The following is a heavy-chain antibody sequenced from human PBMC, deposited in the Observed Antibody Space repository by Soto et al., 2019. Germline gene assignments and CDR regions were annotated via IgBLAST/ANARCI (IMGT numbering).Heavy chain of an antibody. CDR2: IWHDGSNE. J-gene: IGHJ5*01. CDR3: ARDDTGGGWTYAGAS. CDR1: GFTFSASG. V-gene: IGHV3-33*01. D-gene: IGHD2-8*02. Sequence: GGSLRLSCVGSGFTFSASGMPWVRTAPGKGLEWVAVIWHDGSNENYADSVKGRFTIARDNSKRTLYRQRSNLRGEDAAIYYGARDDTGGGWTYAGASWGRGALGTVSS.